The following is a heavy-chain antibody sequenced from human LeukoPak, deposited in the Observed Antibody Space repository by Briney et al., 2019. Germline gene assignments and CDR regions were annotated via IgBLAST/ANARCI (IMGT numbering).Heavy chain of an antibody. CDR1: GGSISSSSYY. Sequence: PSETLSLTCTVSGGSISSSSYYWGWIRQPPGKGLEWIGSIYYSGSTYYNPSLKSRVTISVDTSKNQFSLKLSSVTAADTAVYYCARDSGVTYYYDSSGYSDAFDIWGQGTMVTVSS. CDR2: IYYSGST. CDR3: ARDSGVTYYYDSSGYSDAFDI. J-gene: IGHJ3*02. V-gene: IGHV4-39*02. D-gene: IGHD3-22*01.